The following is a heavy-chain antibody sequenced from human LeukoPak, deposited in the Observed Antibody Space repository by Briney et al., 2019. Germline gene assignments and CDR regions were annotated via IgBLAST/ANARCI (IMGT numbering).Heavy chain of an antibody. Sequence: GGSLRLSCAASGFTVSSNYMNWVRQAPGKGLEWVSVIYTGADTYYADSVKGRFTISRDNSKNTLYLQMNSLRAEDTAVYYCAKGSGYYPEYFQHWGQGTLVTVSS. CDR2: IYTGADT. J-gene: IGHJ1*01. V-gene: IGHV3-53*01. D-gene: IGHD3-22*01. CDR1: GFTVSSNY. CDR3: AKGSGYYPEYFQH.